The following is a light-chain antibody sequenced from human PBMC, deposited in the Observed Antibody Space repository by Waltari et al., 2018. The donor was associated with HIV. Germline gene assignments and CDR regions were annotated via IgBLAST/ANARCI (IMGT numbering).Light chain of an antibody. Sequence: QSALTQPASVSGPPGQSITISCPGTSSNVGSDDLVSWYQQHPGEAPKLIIYEVTKRPSGVSTRFSGAKSGNTASLTIARLQAEDEADYYCCSCPRSGIRYVFGTGTKVTVL. J-gene: IGLJ1*01. CDR1: SSNVGSDDL. CDR2: EVT. V-gene: IGLV2-23*02. CDR3: CSCPRSGIRYV.